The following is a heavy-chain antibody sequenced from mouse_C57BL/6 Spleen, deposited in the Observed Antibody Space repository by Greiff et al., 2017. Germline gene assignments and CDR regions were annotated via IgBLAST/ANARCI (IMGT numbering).Heavy chain of an antibody. CDR3: ARDDYDYFDY. D-gene: IGHD2-4*01. Sequence: QVQLQQPGAELVKPGASVKLSCKASGYTFTSYWMHWVKQRPGQGLEWIGMIHPNSGSTNYNEKFKSKATLTVDKSSSTAFMQLSSLTSEDAAVYYCARDDYDYFDYWGQGTTLTVSA. CDR2: IHPNSGST. CDR1: GYTFTSYW. J-gene: IGHJ2*01. V-gene: IGHV1-64*01.